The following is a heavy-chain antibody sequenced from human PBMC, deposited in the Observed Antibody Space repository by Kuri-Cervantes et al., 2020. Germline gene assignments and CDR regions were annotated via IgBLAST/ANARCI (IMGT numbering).Heavy chain of an antibody. D-gene: IGHD3-9*01. J-gene: IGHJ3*02. CDR2: IKQDGSEK. CDR3: ARAWGDILTGYWGDAFDI. V-gene: IGHV3-7*01. CDR1: GFTFSSYW. Sequence: GESLKISCAASGFTFSSYWMSWVRQAPGKGLEWVANIKQDGSEKYYVDSVKGRFTISRDNAKNSLYLQMNSLRAKDTAVYYCARAWGDILTGYWGDAFDIWGQGTMVTVSS.